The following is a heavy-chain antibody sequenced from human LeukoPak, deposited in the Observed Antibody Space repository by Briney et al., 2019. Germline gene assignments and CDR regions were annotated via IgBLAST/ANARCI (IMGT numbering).Heavy chain of an antibody. D-gene: IGHD1-26*01. CDR2: ISVNNGNT. CDR3: ARVGPTHYYYFLDV. CDR1: GYTFSNFG. Sequence: GASVKVSCKASGYTFSNFGISWVRQAPGQGLEWMGWISVNNGNTNYVQNFQGRVTMTTDTSTSTAYMELRSLRSDDTAVYYCARVGPTHYYYFLDVWGKGTAVTVSS. V-gene: IGHV1-18*01. J-gene: IGHJ6*04.